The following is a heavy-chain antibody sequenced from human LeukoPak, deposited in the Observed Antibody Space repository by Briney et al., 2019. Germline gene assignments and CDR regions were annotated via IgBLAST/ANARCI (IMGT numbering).Heavy chain of an antibody. Sequence: SETLSLTRTVSGGSISSGGYYWSWIRQHPGKGLEWIGYIYYSGSTYYNPSLKSRVTISVDTSKNQFSLKLSSVTAADTAVYYCARDLHYGGNSHFDYWGQGTLVTVSS. CDR3: ARDLHYGGNSHFDY. V-gene: IGHV4-31*03. CDR1: GGSISSGGYY. CDR2: IYYSGST. J-gene: IGHJ4*02. D-gene: IGHD4-23*01.